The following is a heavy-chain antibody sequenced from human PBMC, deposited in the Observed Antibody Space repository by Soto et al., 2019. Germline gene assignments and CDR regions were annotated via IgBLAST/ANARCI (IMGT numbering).Heavy chain of an antibody. J-gene: IGHJ4*02. V-gene: IGHV4-31*03. D-gene: IGHD3-9*01. Sequence: PTETLSLSCTFSGCSISSGGYYWSWIRQHPGKGLEWIGYIYYSGSTYYNPSLKSRVTISVDTSKNQFSLKLSSVTAADTAVYYCARGTRASQTYYDILTGYYNLGSFDYWGQGTLVTVSS. CDR2: IYYSGST. CDR3: ARGTRASQTYYDILTGYYNLGSFDY. CDR1: GCSISSGGYY.